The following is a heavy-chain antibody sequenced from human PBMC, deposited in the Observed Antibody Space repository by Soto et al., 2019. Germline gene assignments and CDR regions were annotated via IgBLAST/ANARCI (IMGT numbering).Heavy chain of an antibody. CDR3: ARQHSGSYYFDY. V-gene: IGHV3-7*05. D-gene: IGHD1-26*01. J-gene: IGHJ4*02. CDR2: MNRDRSTI. Sequence: PGGSLRLSYAASGFTFSSYRMNWGRQAPGKGLEWVANMNRDRSTINYVDSVKGRFSISRDNAKNSLYLQINSLRAEDTAVYYCARQHSGSYYFDYWGQGTPVTVSS. CDR1: GFTFSSYR.